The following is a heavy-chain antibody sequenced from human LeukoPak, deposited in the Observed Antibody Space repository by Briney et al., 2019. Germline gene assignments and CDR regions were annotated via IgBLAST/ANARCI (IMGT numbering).Heavy chain of an antibody. J-gene: IGHJ5*02. CDR2: ISGDGSST. CDR1: GFTFDDYA. V-gene: IGHV3-43*02. CDR3: AKDIAGQYDP. D-gene: IGHD4-11*01. Sequence: GGSLRLSCAASGFTFDDYAMHWVRHAPGKGLEWVSLISGDGSSTYYADSVKGRFTVSRDNSKNSLFLQMNSPRTEDTALYYCAKDIAGQYDPWGQGTLVTVSS.